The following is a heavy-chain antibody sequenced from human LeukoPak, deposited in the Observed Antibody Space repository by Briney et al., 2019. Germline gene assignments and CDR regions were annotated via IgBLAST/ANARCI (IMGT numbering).Heavy chain of an antibody. V-gene: IGHV3-23*01. J-gene: IGHJ4*02. CDR3: AKIGVPAAIRSPYDY. Sequence: GGSLRHSCVESGFTFSSYAMSWVRQAPGKGLEWVSAISGSGGSTYYADSVKGRFTISRDNYKNTLYLQMNSLRAEDTAVYYCAKIGVPAAIRSPYDYWGQGTLVTFSS. D-gene: IGHD2-2*02. CDR2: ISGSGGST. CDR1: GFTFSSYA.